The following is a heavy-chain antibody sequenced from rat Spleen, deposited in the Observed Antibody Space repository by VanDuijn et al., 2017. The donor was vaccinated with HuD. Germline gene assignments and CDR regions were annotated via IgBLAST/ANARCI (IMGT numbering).Heavy chain of an antibody. Sequence: EVQLVESDGGLVQPGRSLKLSCAASGFTFSSYGMAWVRQAPARGLEWVATISTGGANIYYRDSVQGRFTISRDNAKSTLYLQVDSLRSEDTATYYCARHLVYGGSLFYFDYWGQGVMVTVSS. D-gene: IGHD1-11*01. CDR2: ISTGGANI. CDR3: ARHLVYGGSLFYFDY. CDR1: GFTFSSYG. J-gene: IGHJ2*01. V-gene: IGHV5S13*01.